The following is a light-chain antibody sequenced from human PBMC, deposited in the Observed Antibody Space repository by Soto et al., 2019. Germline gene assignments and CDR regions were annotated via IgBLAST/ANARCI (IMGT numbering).Light chain of an antibody. CDR3: QQRTNWPLT. CDR1: QSVGSS. Sequence: EIVLTQSPATLSLSPGERATLSCRASQSVGSSLAWYQQKPGQAPRLLIYDASTRATGLPARFSGSGSGTDFTLTISSLEPEDFADYYCQQRTNWPLTFGGGTKVEIK. CDR2: DAS. V-gene: IGKV3-11*01. J-gene: IGKJ4*01.